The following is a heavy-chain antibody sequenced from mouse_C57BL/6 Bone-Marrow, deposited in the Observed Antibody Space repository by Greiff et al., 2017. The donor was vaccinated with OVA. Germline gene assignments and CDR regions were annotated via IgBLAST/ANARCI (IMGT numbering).Heavy chain of an antibody. CDR1: GFTFSSYA. CDR3: ARGEDLLGWFAY. Sequence: EVQVVESGGGLVKPGGSLKLSCAASGFTFSSYAMSWVRQTPEKRLEWVATISDGGSYTYYPDNVKGRFTISRDNAKNNLYLQMSHLKSEDTAMYYCARGEDLLGWFAYWGQGTLVTVSA. D-gene: IGHD6-2*01. CDR2: ISDGGSYT. V-gene: IGHV5-4*01. J-gene: IGHJ3*01.